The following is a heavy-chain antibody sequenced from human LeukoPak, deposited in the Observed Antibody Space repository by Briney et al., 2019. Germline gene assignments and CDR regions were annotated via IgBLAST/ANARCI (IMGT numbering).Heavy chain of an antibody. J-gene: IGHJ4*02. V-gene: IGHV4-34*01. CDR3: ARDYRSSTSCPFDY. CDR2: INHSGST. Sequence: SETLSLTCAVYGGSFSGYYWSWIRQPPGKGLEWIGEINHSGSTNYNPSLKSRVTISVDTSKNQFSLKLSSVTAADTAVYYCARDYRSSTSCPFDYWGQGTLVTVSS. CDR1: GGSFSGYY. D-gene: IGHD2-2*01.